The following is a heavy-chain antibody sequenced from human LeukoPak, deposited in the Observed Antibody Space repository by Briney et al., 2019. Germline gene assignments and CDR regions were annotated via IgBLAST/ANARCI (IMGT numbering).Heavy chain of an antibody. Sequence: GGSLRLSCAASGFTFRSYEMNWVRQAPGKGLEWVSYISSSGSTIYYADSVKGRFTISRDNAKNSLYLQMNSLRAEDTAVYYCARDGHDILTGTRWGLDYWGQGTLVTVSS. V-gene: IGHV3-48*03. D-gene: IGHD3-9*01. CDR1: GFTFRSYE. CDR2: ISSSGSTI. J-gene: IGHJ4*02. CDR3: ARDGHDILTGTRWGLDY.